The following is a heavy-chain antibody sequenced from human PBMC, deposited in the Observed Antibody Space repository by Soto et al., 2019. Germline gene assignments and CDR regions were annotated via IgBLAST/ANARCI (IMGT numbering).Heavy chain of an antibody. V-gene: IGHV5-51*01. Sequence: EVQLVPSGAEVKKPGESLKISCKGSGYSFTTYWIGWVRQMPGKGLEWMGIIYPGDSDTRYSPSFQGQVTISADKSFSTAYLQWSSLKASDTAMYYCARQGNYYDTGGSIRGAFDIWGQGTMVTVSS. CDR2: IYPGDSDT. J-gene: IGHJ3*02. D-gene: IGHD3-22*01. CDR1: GYSFTTYW. CDR3: ARQGNYYDTGGSIRGAFDI.